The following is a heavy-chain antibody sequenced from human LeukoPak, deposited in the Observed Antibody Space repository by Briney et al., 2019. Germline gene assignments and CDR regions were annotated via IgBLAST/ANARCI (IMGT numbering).Heavy chain of an antibody. CDR2: INHSGST. J-gene: IGHJ5*02. V-gene: IGHV4-34*01. CDR3: ARGHVLLLFDP. D-gene: IGHD3-10*01. Sequence: PSETLSLTCAVYGGSFSGYYWSWIRQPPGKGLEWIGEINHSGSTNYNPSLKSRVTISVDTSKNQFSLKLSSVTAADTAVYYCARGHVLLLFDPWGQGTLVTVSS. CDR1: GGSFSGYY.